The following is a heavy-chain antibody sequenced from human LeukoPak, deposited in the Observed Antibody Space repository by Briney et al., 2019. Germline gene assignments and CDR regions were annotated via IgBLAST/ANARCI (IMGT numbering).Heavy chain of an antibody. CDR2: ISYDGNYK. D-gene: IGHD4-17*01. CDR1: GFTFSNYA. CDR3: ASSTMVTTAFDY. V-gene: IGHV3-30-3*01. J-gene: IGHJ4*02. Sequence: GGSLRLSCAAPGFTFSNYAMHWVRQAPGKGLGWVAVISYDGNYKYHADSVKGRFTISRDNSKNTLYLQMSSLRTGDTAVYYCASSTMVTTAFDYWGQGTLVTVSS.